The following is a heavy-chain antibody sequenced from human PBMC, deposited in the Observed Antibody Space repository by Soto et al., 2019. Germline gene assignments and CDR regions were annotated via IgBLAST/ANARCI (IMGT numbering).Heavy chain of an antibody. J-gene: IGHJ4*02. CDR1: GFTFSDYY. CDR3: ARDLGYCASDGYFDY. Sequence: LRLSCAGSGFTFSDYYMSWIRQAPGKGLEWVSYISSSGNIIYYADSVKGRFTISRDNAKNSLYLQMNSLRAEDTAVYYCARDLGYCASDGYFDYWGQGTLVTVSS. CDR2: ISSSGNII. V-gene: IGHV3-11*01. D-gene: IGHD3-22*01.